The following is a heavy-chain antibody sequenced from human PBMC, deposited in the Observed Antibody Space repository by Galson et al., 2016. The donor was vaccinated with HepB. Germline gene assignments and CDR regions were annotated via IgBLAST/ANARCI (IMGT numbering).Heavy chain of an antibody. Sequence: SLRLSCAASGFSFSRYWMAWVRQAPGKGLEWVGNIRAVGTANDYAGSVKGRFTMSRDNAQKSLFLQMTSLRVEDTAVYYCARENFWKLDQWGQGTLVTVSS. J-gene: IGHJ5*02. D-gene: IGHD3-3*01. V-gene: IGHV3-7*03. CDR1: GFSFSRYW. CDR2: IRAVGTAN. CDR3: ARENFWKLDQ.